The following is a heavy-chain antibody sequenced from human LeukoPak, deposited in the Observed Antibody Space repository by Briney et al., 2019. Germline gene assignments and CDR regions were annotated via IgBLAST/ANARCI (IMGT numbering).Heavy chain of an antibody. CDR1: GGSISTYY. CDR2: IHYSGNT. CDR3: AREGTAGTNLNWFDS. J-gene: IGHJ5*01. Sequence: SETLSLTCSVSGGSISTYYWSWIRQPPGKGLEWIGYIHYSGNTNYNPSLKSRVTISVDTSKNQFSLKVSSVTAADTAVYYCAREGTAGTNLNWFDSWGQGTLVTVSS. D-gene: IGHD1-1*01. V-gene: IGHV4-59*01.